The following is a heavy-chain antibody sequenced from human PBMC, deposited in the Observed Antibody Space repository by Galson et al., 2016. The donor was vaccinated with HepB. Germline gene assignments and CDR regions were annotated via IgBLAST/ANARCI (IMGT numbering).Heavy chain of an antibody. J-gene: IGHJ3*02. CDR1: GFSLSNYA. D-gene: IGHD6-19*01. V-gene: IGHV3-30-3*01. CDR3: ARVRVHLGATGWYGDGLDI. Sequence: SLRLSCAASGFSLSNYAIHWVRQAPGKGLEWVAVISYDGSNKYDADSVRGRLIISRDKSTSTVYLQMNSLRVEDTAVYYCARVRVHLGATGWYGDGLDIWGQGTMVTVSS. CDR2: ISYDGSNK.